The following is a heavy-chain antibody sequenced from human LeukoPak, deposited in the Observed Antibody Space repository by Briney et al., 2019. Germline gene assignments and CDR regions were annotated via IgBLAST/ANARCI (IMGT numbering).Heavy chain of an antibody. CDR1: GFTFSSYS. CDR3: ARYSSGWYYFDY. J-gene: IGHJ4*02. CDR2: ISSSSSYI. D-gene: IGHD6-19*01. Sequence: GGALRLSCAASGFTFSSYSMNWVRQAPGKGLEWVSSISSSSSYIYYADSVKGRFTISRDNAKNSLYLQMNSLRAEDTAVYYCARYSSGWYYFDYWGQGTLVTVSS. V-gene: IGHV3-21*01.